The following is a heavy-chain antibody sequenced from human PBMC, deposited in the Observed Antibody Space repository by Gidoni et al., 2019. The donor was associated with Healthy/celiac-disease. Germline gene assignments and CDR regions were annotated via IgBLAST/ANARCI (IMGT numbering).Heavy chain of an antibody. CDR1: GCTFISYG. J-gene: IGHJ4*02. CDR2: IKQDGSEK. CDR3: ARVETRTTDPFDY. D-gene: IGHD1-1*01. V-gene: IGHV3-7*01. Sequence: EVQLVEAGGGLVKPGGALRLSGAACGCTFISYGGSWVRQAPGKGLGGGANIKQDGSEKYYVDSVKGRFTISRDNAKNSLYLQMNSLRAEDTAVYYCARVETRTTDPFDYWGQGTLVTVSS.